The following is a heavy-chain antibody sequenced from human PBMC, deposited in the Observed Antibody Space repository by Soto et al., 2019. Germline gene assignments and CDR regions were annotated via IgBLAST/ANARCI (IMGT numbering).Heavy chain of an antibody. V-gene: IGHV1-18*01. J-gene: IGHJ6*02. CDR1: GYTFTIYD. D-gene: IGHD2-2*01. Sequence: ASVKVSCTASGYTFTIYDINWVRQAPGQGLEWMGWISAYNGNTNYAQKLQGRVTMTTDTSTSTAYMELRSLRSDDTAVYYCAREDRDRETGLVPAAIDGMDVWGQGTTVTVSS. CDR3: AREDRDRETGLVPAAIDGMDV. CDR2: ISAYNGNT.